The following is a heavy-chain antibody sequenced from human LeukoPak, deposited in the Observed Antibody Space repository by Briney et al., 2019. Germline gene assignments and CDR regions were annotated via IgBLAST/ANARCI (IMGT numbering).Heavy chain of an antibody. CDR3: ARGDYSYSSSYP. D-gene: IGHD6-13*01. J-gene: IGHJ5*02. Sequence: GASVTVSCKASGGTFSSYAISWVRQAPGQGLEWMGGIIPIFGTANYAQKFQGRVTITADESTSTAYMELSSLRSEDTAVYYCARGDYSYSSSYPWGQGTLVTVSS. CDR1: GGTFSSYA. V-gene: IGHV1-69*13. CDR2: IIPIFGTA.